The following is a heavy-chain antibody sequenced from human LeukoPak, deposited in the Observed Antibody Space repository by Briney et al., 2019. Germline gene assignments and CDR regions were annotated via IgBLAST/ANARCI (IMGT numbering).Heavy chain of an antibody. CDR1: GFTFSSYA. CDR3: AKDGYSSCCYYWFDP. D-gene: IGHD6-13*01. V-gene: IGHV3-23*01. Sequence: AGGSLRLSCAASGFTFSSYAMSWVHQAPGKGLEWVSAISGSGGSTYYADSVKGRFTISRDNSKNTLYLQMNSLRAEDTAVYYCAKDGYSSCCYYWFDPWGQGTLVTVSS. J-gene: IGHJ5*02. CDR2: ISGSGGST.